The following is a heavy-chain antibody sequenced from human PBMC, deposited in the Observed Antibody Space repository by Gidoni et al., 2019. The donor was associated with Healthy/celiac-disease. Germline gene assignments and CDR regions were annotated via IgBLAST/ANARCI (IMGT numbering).Heavy chain of an antibody. D-gene: IGHD5-12*01. Sequence: QVQLVQSGAEVKKPGASVKVSCKASGYTFTRYYMHWVRQAPGQVLVWMGWIHPNSGGTNYAQKFQGWVTMTRDTSISTAYMDLSWLGSDDTAVYYCARDGFVDIVATTTVSYYYGMDVWGQGTTVTVSS. CDR3: ARDGFVDIVATTTVSYYYGMDV. J-gene: IGHJ6*02. CDR1: GYTFTRYY. V-gene: IGHV1-2*04. CDR2: IHPNSGGT.